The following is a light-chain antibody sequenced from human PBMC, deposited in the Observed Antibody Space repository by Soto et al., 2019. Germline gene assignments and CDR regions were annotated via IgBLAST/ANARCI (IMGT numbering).Light chain of an antibody. CDR1: SGYSNYK. CDR2: VGTGGIVG. J-gene: IGLJ7*01. CDR3: GADHGSGSNFVL. V-gene: IGLV9-49*01. Sequence: QSVLTQPPSASASLGASVTLICILSSGYSNYKVDWFQQRPGKGPRFVMRVGTGGIVGSKGDGIPDRFSVLGSGLNRYLTIKNIQEEDESDYHCGADHGSGSNFVLFGGDTQLTVL.